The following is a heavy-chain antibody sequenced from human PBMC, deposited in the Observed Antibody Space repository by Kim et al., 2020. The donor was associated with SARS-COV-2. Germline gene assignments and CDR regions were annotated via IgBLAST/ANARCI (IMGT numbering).Heavy chain of an antibody. V-gene: IGHV4-59*08. J-gene: IGHJ5*02. D-gene: IGHD5-12*01. CDR2: IYYSGST. Sequence: SETLSLTCTVSGGSISTYYWSWIRQPPGKGLEWIGYIYYSGSTNYNPSLKSRVTISVDTSRNQFSLRLNSVTAADTAVYYCARRVASGRISGYNWFDPWGQGTLVTVSS. CDR3: ARRVASGRISGYNWFDP. CDR1: GGSISTYY.